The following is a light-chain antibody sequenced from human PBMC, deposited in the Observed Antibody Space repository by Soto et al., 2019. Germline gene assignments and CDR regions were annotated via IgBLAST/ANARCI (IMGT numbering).Light chain of an antibody. V-gene: IGKV1-33*01. Sequence: DIQMTQSPSSLSASVGDRVTITCQASQDISNYLNWYQQKPGKAPKLLIYDASNLETGVPSRFSGSGSGTEFTFTISSLQPEDIATYYCQQYDNLPRGLTFGGGTKVDIK. J-gene: IGKJ4*01. CDR2: DAS. CDR3: QQYDNLPRGLT. CDR1: QDISNY.